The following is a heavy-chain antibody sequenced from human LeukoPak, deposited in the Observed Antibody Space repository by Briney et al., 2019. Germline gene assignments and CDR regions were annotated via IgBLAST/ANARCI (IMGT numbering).Heavy chain of an antibody. D-gene: IGHD3-3*01. CDR3: ARKRAYDFWSGYTYYYYYMDV. CDR1: GGSISSSSYY. V-gene: IGHV4-39*07. CDR2: IYYSGST. J-gene: IGHJ6*03. Sequence: SETLSHTCIVSGGSISSSSYYWGWIRQPPGKGLEWIGSIYYSGSTYYNPSLKSRVTISVDTSKNQFSLKLSSVTAADTAVYYCARKRAYDFWSGYTYYYYYMDVWGKGTTVTVSS.